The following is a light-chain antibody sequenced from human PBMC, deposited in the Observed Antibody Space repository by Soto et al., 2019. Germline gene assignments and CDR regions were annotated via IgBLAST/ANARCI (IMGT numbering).Light chain of an antibody. CDR2: AAS. CDR3: QQLHGYPIT. Sequence: DIQMTQSPSSLSASVGARVPITCRASQGIDTSLAWYQQKPGKAPKLLIYAASNFQSGVPSRFSGSGSGTHFTLTISSLQPEDFATYYCQQLHGYPITFGQGTRLEIK. V-gene: IGKV1-9*01. CDR1: QGIDTS. J-gene: IGKJ5*01.